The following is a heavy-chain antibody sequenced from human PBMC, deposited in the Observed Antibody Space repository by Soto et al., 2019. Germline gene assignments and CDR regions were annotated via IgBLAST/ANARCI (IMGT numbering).Heavy chain of an antibody. CDR2: ISSSSSYI. CDR3: ARGPLGYGDYEDAFDI. Sequence: EVQLVESGGGLVKPGGSLRLSCAASGFTFSSYSMNWVRQAPGKGLEWVSSISSSSSYIYYADSVKGRFTISRDNAKNSLYLQMNSLRAEDTAVYYCARGPLGYGDYEDAFDIWGQGTMVTVSS. CDR1: GFTFSSYS. J-gene: IGHJ3*02. V-gene: IGHV3-21*01. D-gene: IGHD4-17*01.